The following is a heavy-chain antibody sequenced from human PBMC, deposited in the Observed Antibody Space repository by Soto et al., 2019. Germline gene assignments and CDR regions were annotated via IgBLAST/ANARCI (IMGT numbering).Heavy chain of an antibody. CDR2: ISYDGGNE. J-gene: IGHJ4*02. D-gene: IGHD1-26*01. V-gene: IGHV3-30*18. Sequence: QVQLVQSGGGVVQPGRSLRLSCEGSGFTFSSYGIHWVRQAPGKGLEWVALISYDGGNEKYTESVKDRFTISRDDSHNVAYLQMSSLRTEDTAMYYCAKDRYSGTYPTDFDYWCQGSLVTVS. CDR3: AKDRYSGTYPTDFDY. CDR1: GFTFSSYG.